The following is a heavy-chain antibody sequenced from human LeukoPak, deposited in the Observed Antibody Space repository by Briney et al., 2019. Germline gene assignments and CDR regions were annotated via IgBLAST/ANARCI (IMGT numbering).Heavy chain of an antibody. CDR3: ARVDPLPTGDYMDV. V-gene: IGHV1-2*02. D-gene: IGHD3-10*01. J-gene: IGHJ6*03. CDR1: GYTFTGYY. CDR2: INIKSGGT. Sequence: ASVKVSCKASGYTFTGYYMHWVRQAPGQGLEWMGWINIKSGGTNYAQKFQGRVTMTRDTSISTAYMELSRLRSDDTAVYYCARVDPLPTGDYMDVWGKGTTVTISS.